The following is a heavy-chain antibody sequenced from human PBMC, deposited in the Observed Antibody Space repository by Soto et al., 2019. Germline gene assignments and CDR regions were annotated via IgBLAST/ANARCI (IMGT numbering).Heavy chain of an antibody. CDR1: GYRFTSYA. CDR3: ARDLAMVMVGDGCDI. D-gene: IGHD2-21*01. Sequence: SGKVSCKASGYRFTSYAMHWVRQAPGQRLEWMGWINAGNGNTKYSQKFQGRVTITRDTSTSTAYMELRSLRSDDTAVYFCARDLAMVMVGDGCDIWGQGTMVLVSS. J-gene: IGHJ3*02. V-gene: IGHV1-3*01. CDR2: INAGNGNT.